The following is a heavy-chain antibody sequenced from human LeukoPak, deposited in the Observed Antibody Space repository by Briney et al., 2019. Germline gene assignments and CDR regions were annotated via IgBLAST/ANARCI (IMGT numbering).Heavy chain of an antibody. J-gene: IGHJ4*02. CDR3: ASRGPEYYYDSSGYYGY. CDR2: ISAYNGNT. V-gene: IGHV1-18*01. CDR1: GYTFTSYG. Sequence: ASVKVSCKASGYTFTSYGISWVRQAPGQGLEWMGWISAYNGNTNYAQKLQGRVTMTTDTSTSTAYMELSSLRSEDTAVYYCASRGPEYYYDSSGYYGYWGQGTLVTVSS. D-gene: IGHD3-22*01.